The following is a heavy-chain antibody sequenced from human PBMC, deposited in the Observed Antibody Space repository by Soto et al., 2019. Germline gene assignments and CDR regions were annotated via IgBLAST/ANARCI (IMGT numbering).Heavy chain of an antibody. Sequence: CVRQKTGKGLEWMGIIYPGDSDTRYSPSFQGQVTISADKSISTAYLQWRSLKASDTAMYYCARTLMITIGGVIVAFDYWGQGTLVTVFS. J-gene: IGHJ4*02. CDR3: ARTLMITIGGVIVAFDY. CDR2: IYPGDSDT. D-gene: IGHD3-16*02. V-gene: IGHV5-51*01.